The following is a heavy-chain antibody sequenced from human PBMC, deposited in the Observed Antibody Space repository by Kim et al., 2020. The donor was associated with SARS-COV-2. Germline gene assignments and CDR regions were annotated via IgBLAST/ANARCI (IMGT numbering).Heavy chain of an antibody. CDR3: AREGTSWYDFDY. CDR1: GYRFTSYW. CDR2: IDPAYSET. V-gene: IGHV5-51*01. J-gene: IGHJ4*02. D-gene: IGHD6-13*01. Sequence: GESLKISCEGSGYRFTSYWIGWVRQMPGKGLEWMGAIDPAYSETKYSPSFQGQVSISVDKSINTAYLHWSSLKSSDTAMYYYAREGTSWYDFDYWGQGTLVTVSS.